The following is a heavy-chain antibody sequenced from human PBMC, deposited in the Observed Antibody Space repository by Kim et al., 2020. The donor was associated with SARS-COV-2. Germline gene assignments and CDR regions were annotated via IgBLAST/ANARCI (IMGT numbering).Heavy chain of an antibody. J-gene: IGHJ6*02. Sequence: RFTISRDNAKNSLYLQMNSLRDEDTAVYYCAREYSSSWYDPYYYYYGMDVWGQGTTVTVSS. V-gene: IGHV3-48*02. D-gene: IGHD6-13*01. CDR3: AREYSSSWYDPYYYYYGMDV.